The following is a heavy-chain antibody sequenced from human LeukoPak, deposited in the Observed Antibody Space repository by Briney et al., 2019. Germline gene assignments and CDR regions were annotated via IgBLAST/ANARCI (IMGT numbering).Heavy chain of an antibody. Sequence: GGSLRLSCAASGFTFSDYYMSWIRQAPGKGLEWVSYISSSGSTIYYADSVKGRFTISRDNAKNSLYLQMNSLRAEDTAVYYCASGYDFWSGYYRGRPGDYWGQGTLVTVSS. J-gene: IGHJ4*02. CDR3: ASGYDFWSGYYRGRPGDY. V-gene: IGHV3-11*04. CDR2: ISSSGSTI. CDR1: GFTFSDYY. D-gene: IGHD3-3*01.